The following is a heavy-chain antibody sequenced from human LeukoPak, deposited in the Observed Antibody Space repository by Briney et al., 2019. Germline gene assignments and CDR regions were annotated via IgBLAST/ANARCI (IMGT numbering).Heavy chain of an antibody. CDR3: ARAHNDYGDYSFDY. V-gene: IGHV1-2*02. CDR1: GYTFTGYY. CDR2: INPNSGGT. J-gene: IGHJ4*02. Sequence: ASVKVSCKAPGYTFTGYYMHWVRQAPGQGLEWMGWINPNSGGTNYVQKFQGRVTMTRDTSDSTAYMELSRLRSDDTAVYYCARAHNDYGDYSFDYWGQGTLVTVSS. D-gene: IGHD4-17*01.